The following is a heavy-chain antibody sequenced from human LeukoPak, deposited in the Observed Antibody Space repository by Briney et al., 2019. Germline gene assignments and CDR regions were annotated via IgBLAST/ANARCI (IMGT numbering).Heavy chain of an antibody. D-gene: IGHD5-18*01. V-gene: IGHV3-23*01. CDR1: GFTFSSYA. CDR2: ISGSGGST. CDR3: AKEGRGYSYGQWFDP. Sequence: GGSLRLSCAASGFTFSSYAMSWVRQAPGKGLEWVSAISGSGGSTYYADSVKGRFTISRDNSKNTLYLQMNSRRAEDTAVYYCAKEGRGYSYGQWFDPWGQGTLVTVSS. J-gene: IGHJ5*02.